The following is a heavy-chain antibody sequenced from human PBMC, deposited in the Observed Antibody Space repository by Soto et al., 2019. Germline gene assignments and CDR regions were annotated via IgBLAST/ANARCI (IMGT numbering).Heavy chain of an antibody. CDR3: AKAGGWPHEYSSSAYFDY. V-gene: IGHV3-23*01. D-gene: IGHD6-6*01. CDR2: ISGSGGST. J-gene: IGHJ4*02. CDR1: GFTFSSYA. Sequence: GGSLRLSCAASGFTFSSYAMSWVRQAPGKGLEWVSAISGSGGSTYYADSVKGRFTISRDNSKNTLYLQMNSLRAEDTAVYYCAKAGGWPHEYSSSAYFDYWGQGTLVTVS.